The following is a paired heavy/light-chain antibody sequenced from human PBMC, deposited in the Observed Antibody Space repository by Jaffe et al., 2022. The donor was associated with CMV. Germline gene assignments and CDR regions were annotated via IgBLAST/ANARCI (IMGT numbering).Heavy chain of an antibody. CDR3: AREMYSERWSRSRYVYNYMDV. Sequence: QVQLGQSGAEVKKPGSSVRVSCKAPGGTFSSYAISWVRQAPGQGLEWMGRIIPILDIPTTSQKFQGRITITADRSTNTVNMELSSLRFEDTATYYCAREMYSERWSRSRYVYNYMDVWGTGTTVTVSS. CDR1: GGTFSSYA. CDR2: IIPILDIP. D-gene: IGHD3-3*01. V-gene: IGHV1-69*09. J-gene: IGHJ6*03.
Light chain of an antibody. V-gene: IGKV1-39*01. CDR1: QSISNN. CDR3: QQSDSAPAT. J-gene: IGKJ1*01. Sequence: DIQMTQSPSSLSASVGDRVTITCRASQSISNNLNWYQQNPGKAPKLLISASSTLRSGVPSRFSGSGSGTDFTLTISSLQPEDFATYYCQQSDSAPATFGRGTKVEV. CDR2: ASS.